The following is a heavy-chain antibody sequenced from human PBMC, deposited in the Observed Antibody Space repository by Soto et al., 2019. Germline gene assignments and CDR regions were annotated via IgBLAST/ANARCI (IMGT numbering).Heavy chain of an antibody. CDR2: IYYSGST. Sequence: SETLSLTCTVSGGSISSYYWSWIRQPPGKGLEWIGYIYYSGSTNYNPSLKSRVTISVDTSKNQFSLKLSSVTAADTAVYYCARHRGDYDFWSGYYRDYYYYYMDVWGKGTTVTVSS. CDR3: ARHRGDYDFWSGYYRDYYYYYMDV. V-gene: IGHV4-59*08. J-gene: IGHJ6*03. CDR1: GGSISSYY. D-gene: IGHD3-3*01.